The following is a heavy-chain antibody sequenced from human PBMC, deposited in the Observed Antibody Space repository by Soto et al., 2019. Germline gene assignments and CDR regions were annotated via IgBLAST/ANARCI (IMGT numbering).Heavy chain of an antibody. V-gene: IGHV3-53*01. Sequence: GGSLRLSCAASGFIVSSNYMSWVRQAPGMGLEWVSVIYSGGSTDYADSVKGRFTISRDNSKNTLYLQMNSLRAEDTAVYYCAGDAGFLDYWGQGTLVTVSS. CDR3: AGDAGFLDY. CDR2: IYSGGST. CDR1: GFIVSSNY. J-gene: IGHJ4*02.